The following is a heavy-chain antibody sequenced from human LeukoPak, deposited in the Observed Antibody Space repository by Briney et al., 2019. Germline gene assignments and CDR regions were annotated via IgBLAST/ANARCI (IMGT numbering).Heavy chain of an antibody. CDR1: GFTFSSYA. V-gene: IGHV3-23*01. J-gene: IGHJ4*02. Sequence: GGSLRLSCAASGFTFSSYAMSWVRQASGKGLEWVSSISGSGGSTHYTDSVKGRFTISRDNSRNTLYLQMNSLRAEDTAVYYCAKQLGYCSDGSCYFPYWGQGTLVTVSS. D-gene: IGHD2-15*01. CDR3: AKQLGYCSDGSCYFPY. CDR2: ISGSGGST.